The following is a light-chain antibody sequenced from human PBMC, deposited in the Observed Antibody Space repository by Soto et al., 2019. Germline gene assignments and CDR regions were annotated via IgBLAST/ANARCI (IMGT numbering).Light chain of an antibody. CDR3: QQYGSSPRT. V-gene: IGKV3-20*01. J-gene: IGKJ1*01. CDR1: QSISSNF. Sequence: EIVLTQSPGTLSLTPGEGATLSCRASQSISSNFLAWCQQKRGQAPRLLIHGASNRATGIPDRFSGSGSGTDFTLTITRLEPEDFAVYYCQQYGSSPRTFGQGTKVEVK. CDR2: GAS.